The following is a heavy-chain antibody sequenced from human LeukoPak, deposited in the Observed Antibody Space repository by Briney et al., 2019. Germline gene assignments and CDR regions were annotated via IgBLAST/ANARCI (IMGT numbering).Heavy chain of an antibody. J-gene: IGHJ4*02. V-gene: IGHV4-39*07. CDR2: IYSSGST. D-gene: IGHD5-12*01. Sequence: SETLSLTCTISGGSISSSSYYWGWIRQPPGKGLEWIGSIYSSGSTYYNPSLRSRVTISVDTSKNQFSLKLSSVTAADTAVYYCARSGSGYVRYYFDYWGQGTLVTVSS. CDR1: GGSISSSSYY. CDR3: ARSGSGYVRYYFDY.